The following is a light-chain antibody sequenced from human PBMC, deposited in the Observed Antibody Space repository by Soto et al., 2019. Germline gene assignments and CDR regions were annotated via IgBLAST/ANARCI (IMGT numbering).Light chain of an antibody. CDR2: SND. CDR1: SSNIGSNS. CDR3: AAWDDSLNGLV. Sequence: QSALTQPPSASGTPGQRVTISCSGSSSNIGSNSVNWYHHLPGTAPKLLIYSNDQRPSGVPDRFSGSKSGTSVSLAISGLQSEDEADYYCAAWDDSLNGLVFGGGTKVTVL. J-gene: IGLJ2*01. V-gene: IGLV1-44*01.